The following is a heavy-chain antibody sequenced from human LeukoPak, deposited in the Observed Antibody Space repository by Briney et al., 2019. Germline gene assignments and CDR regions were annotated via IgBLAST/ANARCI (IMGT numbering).Heavy chain of an antibody. Sequence: GGSLRLSCAASGFTVSSNYMSWVRQAPGKGLEWVSILYSGGNPYYADSVKGRFTISRDNSENTLYLQMKSLRAEDTAVYYCARESRREGYGFDYWGQGTLVTVSS. D-gene: IGHD5-18*01. CDR2: LYSGGNP. J-gene: IGHJ4*02. V-gene: IGHV3-53*01. CDR1: GFTVSSNY. CDR3: ARESRREGYGFDY.